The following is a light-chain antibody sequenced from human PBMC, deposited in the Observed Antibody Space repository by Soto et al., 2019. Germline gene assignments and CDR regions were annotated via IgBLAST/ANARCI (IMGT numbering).Light chain of an antibody. CDR3: QQRSNWPLLT. CDR2: DAS. CDR1: QSVSIY. V-gene: IGKV3-11*01. Sequence: EIVLTQSPATLSLSPGERATLSCRASQSVSIYLAWYQQKPGQAPRLLIYDASNRATGIPARFSGSGSGTDFTLTISSREPEEFAVYYCQQRSNWPLLTFGGGTKVEIK. J-gene: IGKJ4*01.